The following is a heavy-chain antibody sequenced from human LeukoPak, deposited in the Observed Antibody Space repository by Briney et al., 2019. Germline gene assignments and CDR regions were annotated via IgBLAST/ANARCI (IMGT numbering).Heavy chain of an antibody. Sequence: QPGGSLRLSCAASGFTFSSYEMNWVRQAPGKGLEWVSYISSSGSTIYYADSVKGRFTISRDNSKNTLYLQMNSLRAEDTAVYYCAKDWALNSQLWFGDYWGQGTLVTVSS. D-gene: IGHD3-10*01. V-gene: IGHV3-48*03. CDR3: AKDWALNSQLWFGDY. J-gene: IGHJ4*02. CDR1: GFTFSSYE. CDR2: ISSSGSTI.